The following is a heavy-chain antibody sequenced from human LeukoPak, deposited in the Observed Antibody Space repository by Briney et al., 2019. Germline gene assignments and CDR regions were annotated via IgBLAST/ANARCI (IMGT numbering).Heavy chain of an antibody. CDR3: ARGEYYSDTSSYFDY. V-gene: IGHV3-30*03. Sequence: GGSLRLSCAASGFTFSSYGMNWVRQAPGKGLEWVAVISYDGSNKYYPDSVKGRFTISRDNSKNTLFVQMSSLRAEDTAVYYCARGEYYSDTSSYFDYWGQGTLVTVSS. CDR2: ISYDGSNK. D-gene: IGHD3-22*01. CDR1: GFTFSSYG. J-gene: IGHJ4*02.